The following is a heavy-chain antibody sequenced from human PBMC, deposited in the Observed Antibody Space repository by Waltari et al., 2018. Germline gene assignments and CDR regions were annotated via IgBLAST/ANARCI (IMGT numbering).Heavy chain of an antibody. CDR2: IYYTGST. D-gene: IGHD2-21*02. V-gene: IGHV4-59*01. Sequence: QVQLQESGPSLLKPSETLSLICTVSGGSISGFYWSWVRQPPGKGLDWIGYIYYTGSTNFNPSLTSPVTLSVDTSKNQFSLKLSSVTAADTAFYYCARGGGGDWEWFDPWGQGTLVTVSS. CDR1: GGSISGFY. CDR3: ARGGGGDWEWFDP. J-gene: IGHJ5*02.